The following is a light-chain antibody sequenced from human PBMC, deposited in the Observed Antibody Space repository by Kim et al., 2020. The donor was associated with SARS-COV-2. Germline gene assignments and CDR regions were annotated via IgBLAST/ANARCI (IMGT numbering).Light chain of an antibody. J-gene: IGKJ1*01. V-gene: IGKV1-5*03. CDR1: ESISDW. Sequence: ASVGDRVTIPCRASESISDWLAWYQHKAGRAPQLLIRKASTLESGVSSRFSGSGSGTEFTLTISRLQPDDFASYYFQQYKTSSWTFGQGTKVDIK. CDR2: KAS. CDR3: QQYKTSSWT.